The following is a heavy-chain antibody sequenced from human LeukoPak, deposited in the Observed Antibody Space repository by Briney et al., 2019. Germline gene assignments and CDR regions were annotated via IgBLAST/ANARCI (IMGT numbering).Heavy chain of an antibody. J-gene: IGHJ4*02. D-gene: IGHD3-10*01. CDR2: ISYDGSNK. Sequence: PGRSLRLSCAASGFTFSSYAMHWVRQAPGKGLEWVTVISYDGSNKLYADSVKGRFTLSRDNSKNTLYVQVNSVRFEDTAVYYCGRGSVGFGELNYWGQGTLVTVSS. CDR1: GFTFSSYA. CDR3: GRGSVGFGELNY. V-gene: IGHV3-30-3*01.